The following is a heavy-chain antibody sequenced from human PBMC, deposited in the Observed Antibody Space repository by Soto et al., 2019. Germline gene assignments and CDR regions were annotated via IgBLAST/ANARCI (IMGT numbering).Heavy chain of an antibody. CDR1: GFTFSSYS. CDR3: ARAYGDFDY. Sequence: ESGGGLVKPGGSLRLSCAASGFTFSSYSMNWVRQAPGKVLEWVSSISSSSSYIYYADSVKGRFTISRDNAKNSLYLQINSLRAEDTAVYYCARAYGDFDYWGQGTLVTVYS. J-gene: IGHJ4*02. D-gene: IGHD4-17*01. V-gene: IGHV3-21*01. CDR2: ISSSSSYI.